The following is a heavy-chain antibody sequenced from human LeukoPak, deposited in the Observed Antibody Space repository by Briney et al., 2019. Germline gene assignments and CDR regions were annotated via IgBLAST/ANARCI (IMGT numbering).Heavy chain of an antibody. V-gene: IGHV1-8*01. D-gene: IGHD6-13*01. CDR3: ARVRAKYSSSGKPPDY. Sequence: ASVKVSCKASGYTFTSYDINWVRQATGQGLEWMGWMNPNSGNTGYAQKFQGRVTMTRNTSISTAYMELSSLRSEDTAVYYCARVRAKYSSSGKPPDYWGQGTLVTVSS. J-gene: IGHJ4*02. CDR1: GYTFTSYD. CDR2: MNPNSGNT.